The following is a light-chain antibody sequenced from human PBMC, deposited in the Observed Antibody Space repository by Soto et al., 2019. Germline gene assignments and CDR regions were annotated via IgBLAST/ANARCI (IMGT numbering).Light chain of an antibody. Sequence: DIQMTQSPSSLSASVGDRVTISCQASHDISIYLTWYQQKPGEAPKVLIYDASTLETGVPSRFSGSGSVTYLTFPISRLQPEDIATYHCQQYENLPYTFGQGTKLEIK. CDR3: QQYENLPYT. J-gene: IGKJ2*01. CDR2: DAS. CDR1: HDISIY. V-gene: IGKV1-33*01.